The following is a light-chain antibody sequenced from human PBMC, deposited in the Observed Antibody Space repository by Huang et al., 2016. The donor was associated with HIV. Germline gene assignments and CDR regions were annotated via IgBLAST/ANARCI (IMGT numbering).Light chain of an antibody. CDR2: GAS. V-gene: IGKV3-15*01. CDR1: QSVSSS. CDR3: QQYINWPPFT. Sequence: EIVMTQSPAALSVSPGERATLSCGASQSVSSSLAWYQQKPGQAPRLLIYGASTRATGVPARFSGSGSGTEFTLTISSLQSEDYAVYYCQQYINWPPFTFGQGTKLDIK. J-gene: IGKJ2*01.